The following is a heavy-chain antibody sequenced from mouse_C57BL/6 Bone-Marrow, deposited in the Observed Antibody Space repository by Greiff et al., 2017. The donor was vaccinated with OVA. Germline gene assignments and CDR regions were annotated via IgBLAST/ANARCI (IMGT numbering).Heavy chain of an antibody. CDR1: GYTFTDYY. V-gene: IGHV1-26*01. D-gene: IGHD1-1*01. CDR3: AREGITTVVPYYFDY. J-gene: IGHJ2*01. Sequence: VQLQQPGPELVKPGASVKISCKASGYTFTDYYMHWVKQSHGQSLEWIGDINPNNGGTSYNQKFKGKATLTVDKSSCTAYMELSSLTSEDSAVYYCAREGITTVVPYYFDYGGQGTTLTVSS. CDR2: INPNNGGT.